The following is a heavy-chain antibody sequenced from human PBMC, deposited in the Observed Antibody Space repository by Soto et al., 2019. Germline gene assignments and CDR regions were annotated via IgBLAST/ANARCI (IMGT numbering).Heavy chain of an antibody. CDR1: GFTFNDFA. J-gene: IGHJ6*02. V-gene: IGHV3-9*01. Sequence: GGSLRLSCVAYGFTFNDFAMHWVRQAPGKGLEWVSGIPWNSGTLDYADSVRGRFSISRDNAKNSLYLQMNSLRVEDTALYYCARHRGYHYYGMDVWGQGTTVTVSS. CDR2: IPWNSGTL. CDR3: ARHRGYHYYGMDV.